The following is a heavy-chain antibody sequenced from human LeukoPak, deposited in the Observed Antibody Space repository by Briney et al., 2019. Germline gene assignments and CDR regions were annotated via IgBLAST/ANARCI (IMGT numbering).Heavy chain of an antibody. CDR1: GFTFSSYA. Sequence: GGSLRLSCAASGFTFSSYAMSWVRQAPGKGLEWVSAISGSGGSTYYADSVKGRFTISRDNSKNTLHLQMNSLRAEDTAVYYCAKDYDFWSGYSDYWGQGTLVTVSS. CDR3: AKDYDFWSGYSDY. CDR2: ISGSGGST. J-gene: IGHJ4*02. V-gene: IGHV3-23*01. D-gene: IGHD3-3*01.